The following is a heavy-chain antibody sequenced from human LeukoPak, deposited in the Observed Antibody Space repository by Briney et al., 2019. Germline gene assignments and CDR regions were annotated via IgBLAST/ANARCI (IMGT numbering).Heavy chain of an antibody. Sequence: PGGSLRLSCAASGFTFSSYSMNWVRQAPGKGLEWVAFIRYDGSNKYYADSVKGRFTISRGNSKNTLYLQMNSLRAEDTAVYYCAKDEGRSGSSPSPYFDYWGQGTLVTVSS. V-gene: IGHV3-30*02. CDR2: IRYDGSNK. CDR1: GFTFSSYS. D-gene: IGHD6-6*01. CDR3: AKDEGRSGSSPSPYFDY. J-gene: IGHJ4*02.